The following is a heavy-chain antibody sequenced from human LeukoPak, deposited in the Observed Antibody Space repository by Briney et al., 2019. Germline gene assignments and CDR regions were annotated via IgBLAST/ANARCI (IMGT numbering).Heavy chain of an antibody. CDR2: IYYSGYT. D-gene: IGHD5-12*01. Sequence: SETLSLTCTVSGGSVSSGTYYWSWIRQPPGKGLEWIGFIYYSGYTNYNPSLKSRVTISLDTSRSQFSLRLSSVTAADTAVCYCARAFGYSGYLGHWGQGTLVTVSS. V-gene: IGHV4-61*01. CDR1: GGSVSSGTYY. J-gene: IGHJ4*02. CDR3: ARAFGYSGYLGH.